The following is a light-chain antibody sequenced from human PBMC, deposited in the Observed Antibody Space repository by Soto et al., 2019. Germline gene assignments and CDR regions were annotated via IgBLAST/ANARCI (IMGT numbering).Light chain of an antibody. V-gene: IGKV3-20*01. CDR2: AAS. CDR3: QQYVSSPRT. CDR1: QSVSSSH. J-gene: IGKJ1*01. Sequence: EIVLTQSPGTLSLSPGERATLSCRASQSVSSSHLAWYQQKPGQAPRLLIYAASSRATGIPDRFSGSGSGTDFTLTISRLEPEDFAVYYCQQYVSSPRTFGQGTKVEV.